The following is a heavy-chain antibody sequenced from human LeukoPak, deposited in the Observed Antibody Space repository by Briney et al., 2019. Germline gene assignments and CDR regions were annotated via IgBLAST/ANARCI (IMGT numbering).Heavy chain of an antibody. D-gene: IGHD3-9*01. CDR1: GFTFSSYS. CDR2: ISSSSSTI. J-gene: IGHJ4*02. V-gene: IGHV3-48*01. Sequence: GGSLRLSCAASGFTFSSYSMNWVRQAPGKGLEWVSYISSSSSTIYYADSVKGRFTISRDNAKNSLYLQMNSLRAEDTAVYYCARESYYDILTGSSLFDYWGQGTLVTVCS. CDR3: ARESYYDILTGSSLFDY.